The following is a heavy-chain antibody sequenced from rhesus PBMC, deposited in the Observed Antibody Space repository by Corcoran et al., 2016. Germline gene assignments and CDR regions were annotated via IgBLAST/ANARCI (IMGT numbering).Heavy chain of an antibody. V-gene: IGHV4-127*01. CDR3: ARGSGSWPYNSLDV. J-gene: IGHJ5-2*02. Sequence: QVQLQESGPGLVKPSETLSLTCAVSGYSISSGYGWSWIRQPPGKGLEWIGYIGGSRGSTNYNPSLKSRVTISKDTSKNQFSRKLSSVTAADTAVYYCARGSGSWPYNSLDVWGRGVLVTVSS. CDR2: IGGSRGST. D-gene: IGHD6-25*01. CDR1: GYSISSGYG.